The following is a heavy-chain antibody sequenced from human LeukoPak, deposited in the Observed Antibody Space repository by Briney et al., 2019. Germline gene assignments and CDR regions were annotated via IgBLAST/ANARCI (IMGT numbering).Heavy chain of an antibody. J-gene: IGHJ4*02. V-gene: IGHV4-39*01. CDR2: IYYSGST. Sequence: SETLSLTCTVSGGSISSSSYYWGWIRQPPGKGLEWIGSIYYSGSTYYNPSLKSRVTISVDTSKNQFSLKLSSVTAADTAVYYCARGDSSGYYQDYFDYWGQGTLVAVSS. D-gene: IGHD3-22*01. CDR1: GGSISSSSYY. CDR3: ARGDSSGYYQDYFDY.